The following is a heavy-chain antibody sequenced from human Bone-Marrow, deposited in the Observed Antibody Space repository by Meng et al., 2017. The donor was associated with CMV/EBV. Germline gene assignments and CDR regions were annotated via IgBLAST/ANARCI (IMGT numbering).Heavy chain of an antibody. CDR2: ISSSSSYI. D-gene: IGHD2-15*01. CDR1: GFTFSSYA. J-gene: IGHJ6*02. CDR3: ARWYVLGMDV. Sequence: GESLKISCAASGFTFSSYAMHWVRQAPGKGLEWVSSISSSSSYIYYADSVKGRFTISRDNAKNSLYLQMNSLRAEDTAVYYCARWYVLGMDVWGQGTTVTVSS. V-gene: IGHV3-21*01.